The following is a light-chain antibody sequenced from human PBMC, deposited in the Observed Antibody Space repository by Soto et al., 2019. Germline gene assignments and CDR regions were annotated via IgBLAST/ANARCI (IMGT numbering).Light chain of an antibody. CDR1: QSVLHSSYKNNY. CDR2: WAS. J-gene: IGKJ4*01. V-gene: IGKV4-1*01. Sequence: IVMTQSPGSLAVSLGEGATINCRSSQSVLHSSYKNNYLAWYQQKPGQPPKLLIYWASTRESGVPDRFSGSGSGTDFTLTISSLQAEDVAVYYCQQYYSTPPTFGGGTKVEIQ. CDR3: QQYYSTPPT.